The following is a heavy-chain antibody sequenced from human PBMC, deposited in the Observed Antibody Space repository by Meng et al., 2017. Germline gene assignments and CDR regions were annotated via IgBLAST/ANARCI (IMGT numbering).Heavy chain of an antibody. CDR3: ASEVQNSHGWYPLHYYYYYGMDV. Sequence: GESLKLSCAASGFTFSDYYMSWIRQAPGKRLEWVSYISSSGSTIYYADSVKGRFTISRDNAKNALYLQMNSLRAEDTAVYYCASEVQNSHGWYPLHYYYYYGMDVWGQGTTVTVSS. V-gene: IGHV3-11*04. D-gene: IGHD6-19*01. CDR1: GFTFSDYY. CDR2: ISSSGSTI. J-gene: IGHJ6*02.